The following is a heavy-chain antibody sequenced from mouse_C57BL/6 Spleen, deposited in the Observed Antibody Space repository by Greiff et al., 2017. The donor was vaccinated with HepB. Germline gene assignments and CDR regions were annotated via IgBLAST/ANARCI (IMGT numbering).Heavy chain of an antibody. CDR2: IYPRSGNT. CDR3: ARRGDSNPYYAMDY. D-gene: IGHD2-5*01. J-gene: IGHJ4*01. V-gene: IGHV1-81*01. Sequence: QVQLKESGAELARPGASVKLSCKASGYTFTSYGISWVKQRTGQGLEWIGEIYPRSGNTYYNEKFKGKATLTADKSSSTAYMELRSLTSEDSAVYFCARRGDSNPYYAMDYWGQGTSVTVSS. CDR1: GYTFTSYG.